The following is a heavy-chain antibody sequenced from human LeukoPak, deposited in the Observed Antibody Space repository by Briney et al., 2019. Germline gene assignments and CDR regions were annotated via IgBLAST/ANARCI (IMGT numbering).Heavy chain of an antibody. CDR1: GYSFTSYW. Sequence: GESLKISCKGSGYSFTSYWIGWVRQMPGKGLEWMGIIYPGDSDTRYSPSFRGRVTISADKSISTAYLQWSSLKASDTAMYYCARRRYCGGDCYREVFDYWGQGTLVTVSS. CDR3: ARRRYCGGDCYREVFDY. V-gene: IGHV5-51*01. J-gene: IGHJ4*02. D-gene: IGHD2-21*02. CDR2: IYPGDSDT.